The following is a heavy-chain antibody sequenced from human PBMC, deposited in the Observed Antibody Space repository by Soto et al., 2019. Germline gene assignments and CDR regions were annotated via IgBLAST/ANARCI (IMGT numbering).Heavy chain of an antibody. CDR3: ARQYYYDSSGYGMDV. CDR2: IIPIFGTA. J-gene: IGHJ6*02. CDR1: GGTFSSYA. Sequence: VASVKVSCKASGGTFSSYAISWVRQAPGQGLEWMGGIIPIFGTANYAQKFQGRVTITADESTSTAYMELSSLRSEDTAVYYCARQYYYDSSGYGMDVWGQGTTVTVSS. V-gene: IGHV1-69*13. D-gene: IGHD3-22*01.